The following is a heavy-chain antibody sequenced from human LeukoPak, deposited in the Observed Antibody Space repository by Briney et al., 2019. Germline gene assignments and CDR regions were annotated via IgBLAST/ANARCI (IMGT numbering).Heavy chain of an antibody. Sequence: GGSLRLSCAASGFTFIGYAMSWVRQAPGKGLEWVSAISGSGGSTYYADSVKGRFTISRDNSKNTLYLQMNSLRAEDTAVYYCAKAPTINDYGDYFDYWGQGTLVTVSS. V-gene: IGHV3-23*01. J-gene: IGHJ4*02. CDR1: GFTFIGYA. D-gene: IGHD4-17*01. CDR2: ISGSGGST. CDR3: AKAPTINDYGDYFDY.